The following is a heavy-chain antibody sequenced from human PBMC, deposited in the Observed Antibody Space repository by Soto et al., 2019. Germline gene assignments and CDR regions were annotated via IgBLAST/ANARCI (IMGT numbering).Heavy chain of an antibody. CDR2: IIPLLGVA. V-gene: IGHV1-69*02. CDR1: GGTFNKYT. CDR3: ARGNPYDDILTAYYFEY. J-gene: IGHJ4*02. D-gene: IGHD3-9*01. Sequence: QVQLVQSGAEVKKPGSSVKVSCKASGGTFNKYTINWVRQAPGQGLEWMGRIIPLLGVANSAPKFQGRVTITADKSTTTAYMELSGLRSNDTAVYYCARGNPYDDILTAYYFEYWGQGTLVTVSS.